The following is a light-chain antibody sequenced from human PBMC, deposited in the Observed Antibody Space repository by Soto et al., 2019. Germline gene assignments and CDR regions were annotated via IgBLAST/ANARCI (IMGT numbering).Light chain of an antibody. CDR3: QQYNSSPLT. Sequence: DIQMTQSPSTLSASVGDRVTITCRANQSISNWLAWYQQRPGKAPNVLIYDTSSLQSGVPSRFSGSGYGREFTLSISTLQPDDLATYYCQQYNSSPLTVGGATKVEIK. J-gene: IGKJ4*01. V-gene: IGKV1-5*01. CDR1: QSISNW. CDR2: DTS.